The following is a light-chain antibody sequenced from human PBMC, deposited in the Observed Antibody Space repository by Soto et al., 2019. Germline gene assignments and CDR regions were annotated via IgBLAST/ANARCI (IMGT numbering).Light chain of an antibody. Sequence: DIQMTQSPASLSASVGDRVTMTCRASRRISRYLSWYQQKPGKAPNLLIFDTSTLQSGVPSRFSGSGSGTDFSLTISSLQPEDFATYYCQQSDSTPWTFGQGTKVEV. CDR3: QQSDSTPWT. CDR1: RRISRY. V-gene: IGKV1-39*01. J-gene: IGKJ1*01. CDR2: DTS.